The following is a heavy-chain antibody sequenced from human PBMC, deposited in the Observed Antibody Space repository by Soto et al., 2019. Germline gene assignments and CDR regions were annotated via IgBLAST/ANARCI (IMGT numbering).Heavy chain of an antibody. Sequence: PSETLSLTCTVSGGSISSGDYYWTWIRQPPGTGLEWIGEINHSGSTNYNPSLKSRVTISVDTSKNQFSLKLTSVTAADTAVYYCARDKITGLFDYWGQGTLVTVSP. CDR1: GGSISSGDYY. V-gene: IGHV4-39*07. CDR3: ARDKITGLFDY. CDR2: INHSGST. J-gene: IGHJ4*02. D-gene: IGHD2-8*02.